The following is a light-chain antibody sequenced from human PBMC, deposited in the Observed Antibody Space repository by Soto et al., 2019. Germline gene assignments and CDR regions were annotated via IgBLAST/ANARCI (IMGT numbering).Light chain of an antibody. CDR1: QSISSY. CDR3: QQSYSTPWT. CDR2: AAS. J-gene: IGKJ1*01. V-gene: IGKV1-39*01. Sequence: DIQMTQSPSSLAASVGDRVTITCRASQSISSYLNCYQQKPGKAPKLLIYAASSLQSGVPSRFSGSGSGTDFTLTISSLQPEDFATYYCQQSYSTPWTFGQGTTGDIK.